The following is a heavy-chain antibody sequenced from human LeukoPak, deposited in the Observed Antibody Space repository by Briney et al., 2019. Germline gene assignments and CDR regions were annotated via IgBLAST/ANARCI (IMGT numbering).Heavy chain of an antibody. V-gene: IGHV3-21*01. D-gene: IGHD1-1*01. CDR1: GFTFSSYS. CDR3: ARYNWNDNEFDP. CDR2: ISSSSSYI. J-gene: IGHJ5*02. Sequence: GGSLRLSCAASGFTFSSYSMNWVRQAPGKGLEWVSSISSSSSYIYYADSVKGRFTISRDNAKNSLYLQMNSLRAEDTAVYYSARYNWNDNEFDPWGQGTLVTVSS.